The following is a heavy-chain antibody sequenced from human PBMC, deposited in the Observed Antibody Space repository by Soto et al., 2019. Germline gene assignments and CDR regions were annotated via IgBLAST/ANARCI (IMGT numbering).Heavy chain of an antibody. Sequence: GGALRLSCAASGLTFSSYSMNWVRQAPGKGLEWVSYISSSSSTIYYADSVKGRFAISRDNAKNSLYLQMNSLRDEDTAVYYCARWDYSRAGDYYYGMDVWGQGTTVTVSS. J-gene: IGHJ6*02. CDR2: ISSSSSTI. CDR3: ARWDYSRAGDYYYGMDV. V-gene: IGHV3-48*02. CDR1: GLTFSSYS. D-gene: IGHD4-4*01.